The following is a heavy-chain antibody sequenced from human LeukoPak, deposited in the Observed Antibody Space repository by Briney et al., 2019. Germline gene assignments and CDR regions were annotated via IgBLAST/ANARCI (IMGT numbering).Heavy chain of an antibody. D-gene: IGHD4-17*01. J-gene: IGHJ4*02. V-gene: IGHV3-21*01. CDR3: ARDIYDYGDSGPGDY. CDR2: ISSSSSFI. CDR1: GFTFSTYS. Sequence: PGGSLRLSCAASGFTFSTYSMNWVRQAPGKGLEWVSSISSSSSFIYYADSVKGRFTISRDNAKNSLYLQMNSLRAGDTAVYYCARDIYDYGDSGPGDYWGQGTLVTVSS.